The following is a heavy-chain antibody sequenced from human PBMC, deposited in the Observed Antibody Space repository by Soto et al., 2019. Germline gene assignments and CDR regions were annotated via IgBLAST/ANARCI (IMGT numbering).Heavy chain of an antibody. J-gene: IGHJ4*02. V-gene: IGHV4-31*02. Sequence: PSDTLSLTCSVSGNSMANGGHYYNWIRHLPGKGLEWLGYIYYSGATHYSPSLRPRATISIDTSKNQFSLRLISVTAADTALYFCARDKDLEPTVWGYWGQG. CDR3: ARDKDLEPTVWGY. D-gene: IGHD7-27*01. CDR2: IYYSGAT. CDR1: GNSMANGGHY.